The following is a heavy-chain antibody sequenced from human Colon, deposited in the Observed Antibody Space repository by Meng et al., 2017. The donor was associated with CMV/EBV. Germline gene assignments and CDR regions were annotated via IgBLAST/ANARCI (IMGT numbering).Heavy chain of an antibody. J-gene: IGHJ4*02. D-gene: IGHD4/OR15-4a*01. CDR3: ARVDYSGNYDY. Sequence: SETLSLTCAVYGESFSSYYWSWVRQPPGKGLEWIGELNHSGITNYNPSLERRVTISVDTTKDQFSLKLTSVTAADTAVYYCARVDYSGNYDYWGQGTLVTVSS. V-gene: IGHV4-34*01. CDR2: LNHSGIT. CDR1: GESFSSYY.